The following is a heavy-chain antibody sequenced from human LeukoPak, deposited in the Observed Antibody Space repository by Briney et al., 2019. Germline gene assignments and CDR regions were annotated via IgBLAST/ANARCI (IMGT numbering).Heavy chain of an antibody. J-gene: IGHJ6*04. CDR3: ASSCSSTSCYGRDV. Sequence: PGGSLRLSCAASGFTFDDYVMSWVRQAPGKGLEWVSGINWKGGGTCYADSVKGRFTISRDNAKTSLYLQMNSLRAEDTALYHCASSCSSTSCYGRDVWGKGTSVTVSS. D-gene: IGHD2-2*01. CDR2: INWKGGGT. CDR1: GFTFDDYV. V-gene: IGHV3-20*01.